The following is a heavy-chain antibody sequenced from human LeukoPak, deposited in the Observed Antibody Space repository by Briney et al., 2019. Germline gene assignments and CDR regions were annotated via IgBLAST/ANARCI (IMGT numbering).Heavy chain of an antibody. CDR3: ARGRGSPYYVEAFDV. Sequence: PSETLSLTCSVSGASFTSHYWGWIRQPPGKGPQWIGHLYYSGSTTYNPSLESRVTMSVDTSRKQISLKLNSVAAAEPAVYYCARGRGSPYYVEAFDVWGQGTVVTVSS. CDR2: LYYSGST. J-gene: IGHJ3*01. D-gene: IGHD3-22*01. CDR1: GASFTSHY. V-gene: IGHV4-59*11.